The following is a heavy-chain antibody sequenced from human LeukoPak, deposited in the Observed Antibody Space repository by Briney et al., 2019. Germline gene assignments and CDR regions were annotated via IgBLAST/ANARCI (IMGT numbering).Heavy chain of an antibody. V-gene: IGHV3-7*03. Sequence: TGGSLRLSCAASGFTFSSYWMSWVRQAPGKGLEWVANIKQDGSEKYYVDPVKGRFTISRDNAKNSLYLQMNSLRAEDMALYYCAKDIWRAAAGIDYRGQGTLVTVSS. D-gene: IGHD6-13*01. J-gene: IGHJ4*02. CDR1: GFTFSSYW. CDR3: AKDIWRAAAGIDY. CDR2: IKQDGSEK.